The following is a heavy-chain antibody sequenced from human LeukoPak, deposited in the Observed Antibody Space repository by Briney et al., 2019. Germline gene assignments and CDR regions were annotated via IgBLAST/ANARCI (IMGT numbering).Heavy chain of an antibody. Sequence: GGSLRLSCAASGFTFRSDGMHWVRQAPGKGLEWVALIWYDGTNKYYADSVKGRFTISRDNSKNMLYLQMNSLRAEDTAVYYCARLSGSYLDYWGQGTLVTVSS. CDR1: GFTFRSDG. CDR2: IWYDGTNK. D-gene: IGHD1-26*01. CDR3: ARLSGSYLDY. J-gene: IGHJ4*02. V-gene: IGHV3-33*01.